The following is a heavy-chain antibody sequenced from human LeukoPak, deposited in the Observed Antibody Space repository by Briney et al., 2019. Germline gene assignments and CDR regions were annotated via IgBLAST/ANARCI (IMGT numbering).Heavy chain of an antibody. CDR1: GGSFSGYY. CDR3: ARGRQGFDP. J-gene: IGHJ5*02. V-gene: IGHV4-34*01. Sequence: PSETLSLTCAVHGGSFSGYYWSWIRQPPGKGLEWIGEINHSGSTNYNPSLKSRVTISVDTSKNQFSLKLSSVTAADTAVYYCARGRQGFDPWGQGTLVTVSS. CDR2: INHSGST.